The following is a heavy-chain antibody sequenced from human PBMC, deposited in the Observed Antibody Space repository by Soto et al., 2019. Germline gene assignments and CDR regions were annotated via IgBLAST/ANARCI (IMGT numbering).Heavy chain of an antibody. CDR3: ARGPMWEPLHFDY. CDR1: GFTFSSYG. V-gene: IGHV3-33*01. D-gene: IGHD1-26*01. Sequence: PGGSLRLSCAASGFTFSSYGMHWVRQAPGKGLEWVAVIWYDGSNKYYADSVKGRFTISRDNSKNTLYLQMNSLRAEDTAVYYCARGPMWEPLHFDYWGQGTLVTVSS. J-gene: IGHJ4*02. CDR2: IWYDGSNK.